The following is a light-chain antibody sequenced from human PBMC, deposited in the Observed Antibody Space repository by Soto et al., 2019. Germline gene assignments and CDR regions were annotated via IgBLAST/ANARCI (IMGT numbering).Light chain of an antibody. Sequence: VLTQSPGTLSFSPGARATLSCRASQSVSSSYLAWYRQRPGQAPRLLIYGASSRATGIPDRFSGSASGTEFTPTISILDPEDFAVYYCQQFGLSPTFGGGTKVDIK. CDR1: QSVSSSY. CDR3: QQFGLSPT. J-gene: IGKJ4*01. CDR2: GAS. V-gene: IGKV3-20*01.